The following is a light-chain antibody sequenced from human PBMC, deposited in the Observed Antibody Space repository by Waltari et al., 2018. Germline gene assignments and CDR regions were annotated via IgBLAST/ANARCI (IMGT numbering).Light chain of an antibody. CDR3: QAWHTSTFVL. CDR1: KWGDKY. Sequence: SFELTQPPSVSVSPGETASITCSGDKWGDKYVSWYQHKPSQSPVLRIYQDNMRPSGIPARFSGSNCENTATLTISGTQAMDEADYYCQAWHTSTFVLFGGGTKLTVL. CDR2: QDN. J-gene: IGLJ2*01. V-gene: IGLV3-1*01.